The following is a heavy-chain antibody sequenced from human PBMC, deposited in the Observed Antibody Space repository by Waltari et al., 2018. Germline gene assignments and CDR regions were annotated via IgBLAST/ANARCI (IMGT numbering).Heavy chain of an antibody. CDR3: ATALGFLEWLSHYYYYGMDV. Sequence: QVQLVQSGSELKKPGASVKVSCKASGYTFTSYAMNWARQAPGQGLAWMGWINTNTGNPTYAQGFTGRFVFSLDTSVSTAYLQISSLKAEDTAVYYCATALGFLEWLSHYYYYGMDVWGQGTTVTVSS. D-gene: IGHD3-3*01. CDR2: INTNTGNP. J-gene: IGHJ6*02. V-gene: IGHV7-4-1*02. CDR1: GYTFTSYA.